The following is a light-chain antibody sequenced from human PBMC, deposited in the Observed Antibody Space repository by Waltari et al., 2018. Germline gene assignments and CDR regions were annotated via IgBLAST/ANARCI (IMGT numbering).Light chain of an antibody. V-gene: IGLV2-14*01. CDR1: SRQIGRYHY. J-gene: IGLJ3*02. Sequence: QSALTQPASLSGSPGQSITIPCTGTSRQIGRYHYLSWYQQHPGKAPKVMIYDVSDRPSGVSNRFSGSKSGNTASLTISGLQAEDEADYYCKSYTSSSTWVFGGGTKLTVL. CDR2: DVS. CDR3: KSYTSSSTWV.